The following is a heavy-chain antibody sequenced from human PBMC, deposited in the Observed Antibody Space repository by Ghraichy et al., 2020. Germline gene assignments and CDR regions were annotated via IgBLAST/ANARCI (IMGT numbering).Heavy chain of an antibody. V-gene: IGHV3-30*02. CDR1: GFTFSSYG. CDR2: IRYDGSNK. J-gene: IGHJ3*02. D-gene: IGHD3-22*01. Sequence: GGSLRLSCAASGFTFSSYGMHWVRQAPGKGLEWVAFIRYDGSNKYYADSVKGRFTISRDNSKNTLYLQMNSLRAEVTAVYYCAKDLTYYYDSSAFDIWGQGTMVTVSS. CDR3: AKDLTYYYDSSAFDI.